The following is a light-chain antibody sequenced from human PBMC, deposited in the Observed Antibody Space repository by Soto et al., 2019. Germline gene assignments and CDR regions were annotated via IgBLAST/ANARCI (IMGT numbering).Light chain of an antibody. CDR2: SNH. V-gene: IGLV1-40*01. J-gene: IGLJ3*02. CDR3: SAWDDNLNGWL. Sequence: QSVLTQPPSVSGAPGQTITISCTGSSSNIGAGYDVHWYQQLPGRAPKLLIYSNHQRPSGVPDRFSGSTSGASGSLAISGLQSEDEADYYCSAWDDNLNGWLFGGGTKVTVL. CDR1: SSNIGAGYD.